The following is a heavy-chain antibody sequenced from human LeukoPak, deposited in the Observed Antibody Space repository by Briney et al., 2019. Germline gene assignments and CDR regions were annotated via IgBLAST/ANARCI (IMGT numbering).Heavy chain of an antibody. CDR1: GGSINSSRYY. J-gene: IGHJ4*02. V-gene: IGHV4-39*01. CDR3: ARLSQGYCGGDCYSGY. D-gene: IGHD2-21*02. CDR2: INYSGRT. Sequence: PSETLSLTCTVSGGSINSSRYYWGWIRQPPGKGLEWIGSINYSGRTYYHPSLKSRVTVSVDTSKNQFSLKLSSVTAADTAVFYCARLSQGYCGGDCYSGYWGQGSLVTVSS.